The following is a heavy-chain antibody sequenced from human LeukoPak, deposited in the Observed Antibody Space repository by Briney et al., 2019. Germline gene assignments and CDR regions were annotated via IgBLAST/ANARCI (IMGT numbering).Heavy chain of an antibody. Sequence: GGSLRLSCAASGFTFSSYEMNWVRQAPGKGLEWVSYISSSGSTIYYADSVKGRFTISRDNAKNSLYLQMNSLRAEDTALYYCARDMSVPAASLSGYYYMDVWGKGTTVTVSS. CDR1: GFTFSSYE. V-gene: IGHV3-48*03. D-gene: IGHD2-2*01. CDR2: ISSSGSTI. CDR3: ARDMSVPAASLSGYYYMDV. J-gene: IGHJ6*03.